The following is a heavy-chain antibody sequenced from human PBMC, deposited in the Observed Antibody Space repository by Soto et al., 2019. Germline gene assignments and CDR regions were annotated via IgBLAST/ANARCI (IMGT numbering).Heavy chain of an antibody. CDR2: TYYRSKWYN. CDR3: ARDSGAEGAAAGPDAFDI. J-gene: IGHJ3*02. CDR1: GDSVSSNSAA. D-gene: IGHD6-13*01. V-gene: IGHV6-1*01. Sequence: QSQTLSLTCAISGDSVSSNSAAWNWIRQSPSRGLEWLGRTYYRSKWYNDYAVSVKSRITINPDTSKNQFSLQLNSVTPEDTAVYYCARDSGAEGAAAGPDAFDIWGQGTMVTVSS.